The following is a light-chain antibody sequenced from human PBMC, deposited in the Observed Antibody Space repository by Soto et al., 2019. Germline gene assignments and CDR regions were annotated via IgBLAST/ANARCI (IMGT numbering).Light chain of an antibody. CDR1: QDIRNR. Sequence: DIQMTQSPSSLSASVGDRVTITCQASQDIRNRLNWYQQKPGKAPKLLIYDASNLETGVPSRFSGSGSGTDFTFTISSLQPEDIATYDCQQYDNLPPYTFGQGTKLEIK. J-gene: IGKJ2*01. CDR3: QQYDNLPPYT. CDR2: DAS. V-gene: IGKV1-33*01.